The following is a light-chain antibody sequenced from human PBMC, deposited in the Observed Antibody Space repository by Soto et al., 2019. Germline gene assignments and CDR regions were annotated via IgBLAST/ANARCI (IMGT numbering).Light chain of an antibody. CDR1: QGLSSW. J-gene: IGKJ3*01. CDR2: ATS. V-gene: IGKV1-12*01. CDR3: QHTGV. Sequence: DIQMTQSPSSVSASVGDRVTITCRASQGLSSWLAWYQQKPGKAPELLIFATSSLQSGVPSRFSGSGSVTDFTLPISSLQPEDFETYYCQHTGVFGPGTKVD.